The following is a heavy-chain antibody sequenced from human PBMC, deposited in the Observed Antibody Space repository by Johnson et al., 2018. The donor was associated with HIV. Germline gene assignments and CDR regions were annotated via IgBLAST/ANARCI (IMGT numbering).Heavy chain of an antibody. CDR2: IRSKPYGGTT. Sequence: VQLVESGGGLVQPGRSLRLSCSASGFTFGDYAMSWFRQAPGKGLEWVGFIRSKPYGGTTEYAASVKGRFTISRDDSKSIAYLQMNSLKTEDTAVYYCTRDPFWLKAFDIWGQGTMVTVSS. J-gene: IGHJ3*02. CDR1: GFTFGDYA. D-gene: IGHD3-22*01. V-gene: IGHV3-49*03. CDR3: TRDPFWLKAFDI.